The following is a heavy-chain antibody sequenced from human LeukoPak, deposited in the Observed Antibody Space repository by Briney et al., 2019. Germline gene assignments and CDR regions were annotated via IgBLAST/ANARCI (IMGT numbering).Heavy chain of an antibody. CDR2: ISYDGSNK. CDR1: GFTFSSYA. V-gene: IGHV3-30-3*01. J-gene: IGHJ4*02. CDR3: ARDRRIAVAGKEGYFDY. D-gene: IGHD6-19*01. Sequence: GGSLRLSCAASGFTFSSYAMHWVRQAPGKGLEWVAVISYDGSNKYYADSVKGRFTISRGNSKNTLYLQMNSLRAEDTAVYYCARDRRIAVAGKEGYFDYWGQGTLVTVSS.